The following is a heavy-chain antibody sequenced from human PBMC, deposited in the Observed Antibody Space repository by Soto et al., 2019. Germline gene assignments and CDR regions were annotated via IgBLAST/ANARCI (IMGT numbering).Heavy chain of an antibody. CDR2: ISWNSGSI. Sequence: GGSLRLSCAASGFTFDDYAMHWVRQAPGKGLEWVSGISWNSGSIGYADSVKGRFTISRENAKNSLYLQMNSLRAEDTALYYCAKVGTRTIFGPRDYYYYMDVWGKGTTVTVSS. CDR1: GFTFDDYA. CDR3: AKVGTRTIFGPRDYYYYMDV. V-gene: IGHV3-9*01. D-gene: IGHD3-3*01. J-gene: IGHJ6*03.